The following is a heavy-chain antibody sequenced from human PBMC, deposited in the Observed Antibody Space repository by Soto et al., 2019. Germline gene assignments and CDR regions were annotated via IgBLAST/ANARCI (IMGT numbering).Heavy chain of an antibody. J-gene: IGHJ5*02. CDR1: GYNFIRSN. Sequence: QEQLVQSGAEVKRPGASVKISCRASGYNFIRSNINWVRQAAGQRPEWLGWMNPANGNAAFARHFQGRVTMTRDTSTDTAYMELGGLSSGDTAIYYCARAVGIAVTGLDLWGPGTLVTVS. CDR2: MNPANGNA. V-gene: IGHV1-8*01. D-gene: IGHD6-19*01. CDR3: ARAVGIAVTGLDL.